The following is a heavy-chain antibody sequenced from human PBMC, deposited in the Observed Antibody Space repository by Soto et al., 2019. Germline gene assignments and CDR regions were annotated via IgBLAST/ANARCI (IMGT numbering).Heavy chain of an antibody. CDR3: ARALRRLIYFDY. J-gene: IGHJ4*02. D-gene: IGHD3-16*01. V-gene: IGHV4-30-2*01. CDR2: IYHSGST. Sequence: SETLSLTCAVSGGSISSGGYSWSWIRQPPGKGLEWIGYIYHSGSTYYNPSLKSRVTISVDRSKNQFSLKLSSVTAADTAVYYCARALRRLIYFDYWGQGTLVTVSS. CDR1: GGSISSGGYS.